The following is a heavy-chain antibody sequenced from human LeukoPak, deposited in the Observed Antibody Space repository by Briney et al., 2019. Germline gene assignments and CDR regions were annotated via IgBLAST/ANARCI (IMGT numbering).Heavy chain of an antibody. V-gene: IGHV3-23*01. D-gene: IGHD3-22*01. J-gene: IGHJ4*02. CDR2: ISGSGGST. CDR3: AKAVDGRGYYFERGADF. CDR1: EFTFSDYY. Sequence: PGGSLRLSCAASEFTFSDYYMSWIRQAPGKGLEWVSAISGSGGSTYYADSVKGRFTISRDFSRNAVFLQMSSLRVEDTATYYCAKAVDGRGYYFERGADFWGQGTMVTVSS.